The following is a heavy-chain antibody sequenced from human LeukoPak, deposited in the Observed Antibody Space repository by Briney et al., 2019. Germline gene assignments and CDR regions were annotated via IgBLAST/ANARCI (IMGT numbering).Heavy chain of an antibody. V-gene: IGHV1-3*01. CDR3: ARVDVGYCSCSSCNRDAFDM. D-gene: IGHD2-2*01. Sequence: ASVKVSCKASGYTFTSYDMHWVRQPPGQRLEWMGWINASNGNTKYSQTFQGRVTITRDTSESTAYMELSSLRSEDTAVYYCARVDVGYCSCSSCNRDAFDMGGEGTMVTVYS. CDR1: GYTFTSYD. J-gene: IGHJ3*02. CDR2: INASNGNT.